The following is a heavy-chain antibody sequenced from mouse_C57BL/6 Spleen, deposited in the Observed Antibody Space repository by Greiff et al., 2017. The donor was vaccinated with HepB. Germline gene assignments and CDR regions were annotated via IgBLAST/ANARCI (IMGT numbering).Heavy chain of an antibody. D-gene: IGHD1-1*01. J-gene: IGHJ1*03. CDR3: ARGTVVATWDWYFDV. CDR1: GYTFTSYW. Sequence: QVQLQQPGAELVRPGTSVKLSCKASGYTFTSYWMHWVKQRPGQGLEWIGVIDPSDSYTNYNQKFTGTATLTVDTSSSTAYMQRSSLTSEDSAVYYCARGTVVATWDWYFDVWGTGTTVTVSS. V-gene: IGHV1-59*01. CDR2: IDPSDSYT.